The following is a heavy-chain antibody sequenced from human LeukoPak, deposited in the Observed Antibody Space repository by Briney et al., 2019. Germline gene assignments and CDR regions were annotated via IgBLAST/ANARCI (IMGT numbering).Heavy chain of an antibody. Sequence: GRSLRLSCAASGLTFSSYGMHWVRQAPGKGLEWVAVISYDGSNKYYADSVKGRFTISRDNSKNTLYLQMNSLRAEDTAVYYCAKDLYCSSTSCYMDVWGKGTTVTVSS. CDR3: AKDLYCSSTSCYMDV. CDR1: GLTFSSYG. V-gene: IGHV3-30*18. J-gene: IGHJ6*03. D-gene: IGHD2-2*01. CDR2: ISYDGSNK.